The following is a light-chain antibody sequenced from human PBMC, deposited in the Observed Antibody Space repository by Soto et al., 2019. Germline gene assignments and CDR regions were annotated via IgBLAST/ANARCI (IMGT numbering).Light chain of an antibody. Sequence: EIVLTQSPATLSLSPGERATLSCRASQSVSRYLAWYQQKPGQAPRLLIYDTSNRATGVPDRFSGGGSGTDFTLTINRLEAEDFAVYYCQYYGGSPPVAFGGGTKVEIK. V-gene: IGKV3-20*01. CDR1: QSVSRY. J-gene: IGKJ4*01. CDR3: QYYGGSPPVA. CDR2: DTS.